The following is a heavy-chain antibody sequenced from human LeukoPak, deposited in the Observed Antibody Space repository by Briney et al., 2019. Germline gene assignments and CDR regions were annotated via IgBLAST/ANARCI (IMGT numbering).Heavy chain of an antibody. CDR1: GGTFSSYA. CDR3: ARGLVALRFLELHD. CDR2: IIPIFGTA. V-gene: IGHV1-69*13. Sequence: ASVKVSCKASGGTFSSYAISWVRQAPGQGLEWMGGIIPIFGTANYAQKFQGRVTITADESTSTAYMELSSLRSEDTAVYYCARGLVALRFLELHDWGQGTLVTVSS. D-gene: IGHD3-3*01. J-gene: IGHJ4*02.